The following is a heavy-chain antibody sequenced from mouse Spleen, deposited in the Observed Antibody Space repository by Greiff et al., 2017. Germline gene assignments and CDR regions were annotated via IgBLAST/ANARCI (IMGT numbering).Heavy chain of an antibody. CDR3: AREAEREDRYAMDY. Sequence: VKLMESGPGLVAPSQSLSITCTVSGFSLTSYAISWVRQPPGKGLEWLGVIWTGGGTNYNSALKSRLSISKDNSKSQVFLKMNSLQTDDTARYYCAREAEREDRYAMDYWGQGTSVTVSS. V-gene: IGHV2-9-1*01. CDR2: IWTGGGT. J-gene: IGHJ4*01. CDR1: GFSLTSYA.